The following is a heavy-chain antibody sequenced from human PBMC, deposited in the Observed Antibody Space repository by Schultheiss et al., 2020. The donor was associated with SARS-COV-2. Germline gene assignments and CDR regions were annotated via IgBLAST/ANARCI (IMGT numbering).Heavy chain of an antibody. D-gene: IGHD5-24*01. CDR2: ISGSGGST. J-gene: IGHJ4*02. Sequence: GGSLRLSCAASGFTFSSYAMSWVRQAPGKGLEWVSAISGSGGSTYYADSVKGRFTISRDNSKNTLYLQMNSLRAEDTAVYYCVKQLSRDGYNAVDYWGQGTLVTVSS. CDR1: GFTFSSYA. CDR3: VKQLSRDGYNAVDY. V-gene: IGHV3-23*01.